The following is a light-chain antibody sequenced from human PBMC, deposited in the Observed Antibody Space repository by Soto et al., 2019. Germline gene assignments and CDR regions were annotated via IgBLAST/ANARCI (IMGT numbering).Light chain of an antibody. CDR3: TSYTSISAYV. J-gene: IGLJ1*01. V-gene: IGLV2-14*01. Sequence: QSALTQPASVSGSPGQSITISCTGTSSNVGGYNYVSWYQQHPGKAPKLMIYEISNRPSGVSHRFSGSKSGNTASLTISGLPAEDEADYYCTSYTSISAYVFGTGTKVTVL. CDR1: SSNVGGYNY. CDR2: EIS.